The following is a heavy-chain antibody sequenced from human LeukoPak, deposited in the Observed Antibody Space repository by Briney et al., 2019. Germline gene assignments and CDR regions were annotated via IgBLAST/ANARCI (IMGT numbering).Heavy chain of an antibody. CDR3: AKASRRYCSSTSCSYFGY. CDR1: GFTFNNYA. Sequence: GGSLRLSCAASGFTFNNYAMNWVRQAPGKGLEWVSAISGSGGSTYYADSVKGRFTISRDNSKNTLYLQMNSLRAEDTAVYYCAKASRRYCSSTSCSYFGYWGQGTLVTVSS. CDR2: ISGSGGST. V-gene: IGHV3-23*01. D-gene: IGHD2-2*01. J-gene: IGHJ4*02.